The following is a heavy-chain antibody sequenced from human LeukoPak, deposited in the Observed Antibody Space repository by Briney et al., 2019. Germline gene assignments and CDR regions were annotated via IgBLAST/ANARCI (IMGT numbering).Heavy chain of an antibody. J-gene: IGHJ4*02. CDR1: GFTFSSYW. CDR3: AKGVWGGNSEVDY. V-gene: IGHV3-74*01. CDR2: INSDGSSS. Sequence: PGGSLRLSCAASGFTFSSYWMHWVRQAPGKGLVWVSRINSDGSSSIYADSVKGRFTISRDNSKNTLYLQMNSLRAEDTAVYYCAKGVWGGNSEVDYWGQGTLVTVSS. D-gene: IGHD4-23*01.